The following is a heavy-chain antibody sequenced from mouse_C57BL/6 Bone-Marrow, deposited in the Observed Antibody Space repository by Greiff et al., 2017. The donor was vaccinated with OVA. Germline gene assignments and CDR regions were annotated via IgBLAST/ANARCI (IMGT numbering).Heavy chain of an antibody. J-gene: IGHJ4*01. D-gene: IGHD1-1*01. CDR1: GYTFTSYD. CDR2: IYPRDGST. V-gene: IGHV1-85*01. Sequence: VQLQQSGPELVKPGASVKLSCKASGYTFTSYDINWVKQRPGQGLEWIGWIYPRDGSTKYNEKFKGKATLTVDTYSSTAYMELHSLTSEDSAVYFCARGGTTVVATDYYAMDYWGQGTSVTVSS. CDR3: ARGGTTVVATDYYAMDY.